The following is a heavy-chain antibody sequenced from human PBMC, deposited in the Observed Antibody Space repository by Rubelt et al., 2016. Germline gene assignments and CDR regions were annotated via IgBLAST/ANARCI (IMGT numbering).Heavy chain of an antibody. CDR3: ARGPRGNNFDY. Sequence: QVQLVQSGAEVKKLGASVKVSCKASGYTFTSYAMHWVRQAPGQRLEWMGWINAGNGNTKYSQKFQGRVTITRDTSASTAYMELSSLRSEDTAVYYWARGPRGNNFDYWGQGTLVTVSS. CDR1: GYTFTSYA. J-gene: IGHJ4*02. CDR2: INAGNGNT. V-gene: IGHV1-3*01.